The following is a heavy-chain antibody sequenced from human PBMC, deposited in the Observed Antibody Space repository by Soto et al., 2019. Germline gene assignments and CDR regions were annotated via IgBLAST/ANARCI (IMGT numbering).Heavy chain of an antibody. D-gene: IGHD6-13*01. CDR1: GYTFTSYG. CDR3: ARGPQQLGRFGAFDI. J-gene: IGHJ3*02. CDR2: ISAYNGNT. Sequence: QVQLVQSGAEVKKPGASVKVSCKASGYTFTSYGISWVRQAPGQGLEWMGWISAYNGNTNYAQKLQGRDTSTTDTSTSTDYMELRSLRSDDTAVYYCARGPQQLGRFGAFDIWGQGTMVTVSS. V-gene: IGHV1-18*01.